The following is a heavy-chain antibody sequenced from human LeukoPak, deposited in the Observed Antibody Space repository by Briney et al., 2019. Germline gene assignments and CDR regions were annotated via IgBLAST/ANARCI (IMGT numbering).Heavy chain of an antibody. CDR1: GFTFSNYW. CDR2: IKQDGSDK. CDR3: VKDNPLDY. V-gene: IGHV3-7*01. J-gene: IGHJ4*02. Sequence: GGSLRLSCAASGFTFSNYWMSWVRQAPGKGLEWVANIKQDGSDKYYVDSVKGRFTISRDNTKNTLYLHINSLRAEDTALYYCVKDNPLDYWGQGTLVIVSS. D-gene: IGHD1-14*01.